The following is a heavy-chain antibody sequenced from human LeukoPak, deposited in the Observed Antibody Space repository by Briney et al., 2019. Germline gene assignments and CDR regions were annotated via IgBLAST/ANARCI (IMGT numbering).Heavy chain of an antibody. CDR2: INHSGST. Sequence: PSETLSLTCAVYGGSFSGYYWSWIRQPPGKGLEWTGEINHSGSTNYNPSLKSRVTISVDTSKNQFSLKLSSVTAADTAVYYCARHLGSDTYYFDYWGQGTLVTVSS. CDR3: ARHLGSDTYYFDY. D-gene: IGHD3-10*01. V-gene: IGHV4-34*01. CDR1: GGSFSGYY. J-gene: IGHJ4*02.